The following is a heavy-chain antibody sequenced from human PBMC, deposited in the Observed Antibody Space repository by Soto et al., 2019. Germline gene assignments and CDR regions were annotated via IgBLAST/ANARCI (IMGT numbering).Heavy chain of an antibody. CDR1: GYSFTSYW. J-gene: IGHJ3*02. CDR3: ARRKYDYGGAYDAFDI. D-gene: IGHD4-17*01. CDR2: IYPGDSDT. V-gene: IGHV5-51*01. Sequence: GESLKISCKGSGYSFTSYWIGWVRQMPGKGLEWMGIIYPGDSDTRYSPSFQGQVTISADKSISTAYLQWSSLKASDTAMYYCARRKYDYGGAYDAFDIWGQGTMVTVSS.